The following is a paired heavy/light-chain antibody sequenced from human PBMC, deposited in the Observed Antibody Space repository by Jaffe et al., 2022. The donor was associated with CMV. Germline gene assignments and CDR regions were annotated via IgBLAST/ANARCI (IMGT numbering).Heavy chain of an antibody. CDR3: ARGDIVVVTYYYGMDV. D-gene: IGHD2-15*01. V-gene: IGHV3-11*01. CDR2: ISSSGSTI. J-gene: IGHJ6*02. Sequence: QVQLVESGGGLVKPGGSLRLSCAASGFTFSDYYMSWIRQAPGKGLEWVSYISSSGSTIYYADSVKGRFTISRDNAKNSLYLQMNSLRAEDTAVYYCARGDIVVVTYYYGMDVWGQGTTVTVSS. CDR1: GFTFSDYY.
Light chain of an antibody. V-gene: IGLV3-1*01. CDR2: QDS. Sequence: SYELTQPPSVSVSPGQTASITCSGDKLGDKYACWYQQKPGQSPVLVIYQDSKRPSGIPERFSGSNSGNTATLTISGTQAMDEADYYCQAWDSSSHVVFGGGTKLTVL. J-gene: IGLJ2*01. CDR3: QAWDSSSHVV. CDR1: KLGDKY.